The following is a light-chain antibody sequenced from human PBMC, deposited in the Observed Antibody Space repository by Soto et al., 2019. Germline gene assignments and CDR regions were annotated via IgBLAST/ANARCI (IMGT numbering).Light chain of an antibody. CDR2: KAS. J-gene: IGKJ3*01. Sequence: DIQMTQSPSTLSASVGDRVAITCRASQNVSLWLAWYQQRPGKAPRLLIYKASILANGVPSRFSGSGSGPECTLTISSLQPDDFATYYCQQYKSDLGITFGPGTRVDVK. CDR3: QQYKSDLGIT. CDR1: QNVSLW. V-gene: IGKV1-5*03.